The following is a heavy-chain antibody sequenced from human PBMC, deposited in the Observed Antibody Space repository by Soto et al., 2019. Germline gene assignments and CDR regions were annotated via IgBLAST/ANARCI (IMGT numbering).Heavy chain of an antibody. Sequence: PSETLSLTCTVSGISIRGSRYYWGWIRQPPGRGLEWIGNIYYSGSTYYTPALKSLVTLSVDTSKNQFSLNLNSVTAADTAVYYCARGGIPPSGYGIAYAMDVWGQGTTVTVSS. CDR2: IYYSGST. CDR3: ARGGIPPSGYGIAYAMDV. J-gene: IGHJ6*02. CDR1: GISIRGSRYY. V-gene: IGHV4-39*01. D-gene: IGHD1-26*01.